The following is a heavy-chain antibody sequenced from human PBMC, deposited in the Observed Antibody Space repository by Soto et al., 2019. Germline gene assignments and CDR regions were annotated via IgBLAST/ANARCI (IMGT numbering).Heavy chain of an antibody. D-gene: IGHD2-2*01. J-gene: IGHJ4*02. CDR2: IHHSGIT. Sequence: SETLSLTCSVSGGSVNDGNYYWNWIRQSPAKGLEWIGYIHHSGITNYNPSLKSRVTISVDTSKNEFSLKLNSVTAADTAVYYCARGLTMRALQSHFHEWGQGTQVTVSS. CDR1: GGSVNDGNYY. CDR3: ARGLTMRALQSHFHE. V-gene: IGHV4-61*01.